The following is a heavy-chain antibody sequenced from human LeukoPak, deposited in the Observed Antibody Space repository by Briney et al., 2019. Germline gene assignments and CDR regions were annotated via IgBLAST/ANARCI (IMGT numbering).Heavy chain of an antibody. CDR1: GGTFSSYA. D-gene: IGHD2-2*01. Sequence: ASVKVSCKASGGTFSSYAISWVRQDPGQGLEWMGGIIPIFGTANYAQKFQGRVTITTDESASTASMELSSLRSEDTAVYYCATLVVPAAIDPYYYYYYMDVWGKGTTVTVSS. CDR2: IIPIFGTA. V-gene: IGHV1-69*05. J-gene: IGHJ6*03. CDR3: ATLVVPAAIDPYYYYYYMDV.